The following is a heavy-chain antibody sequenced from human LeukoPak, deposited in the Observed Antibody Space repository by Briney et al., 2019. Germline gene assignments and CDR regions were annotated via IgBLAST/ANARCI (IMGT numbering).Heavy chain of an antibody. CDR2: ISGSGGST. CDR3: AKVPYCGGDCYPNLDY. J-gene: IGHJ4*02. CDR1: GFTFSSYA. D-gene: IGHD2-21*02. V-gene: IGHV3-23*01. Sequence: GGSLRLSCAASGFTFSSYAMSWVRQAPGKGLEWVSAISGSGGSTYYADSVKGRFTISRDNSKNTLYLQMISLRAEDTAVYYCAKVPYCGGDCYPNLDYWGQGTLVTVSS.